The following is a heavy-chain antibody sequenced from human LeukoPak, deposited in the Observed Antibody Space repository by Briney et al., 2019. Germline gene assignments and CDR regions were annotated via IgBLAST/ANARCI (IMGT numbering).Heavy chain of an antibody. CDR1: GFTFSSYW. CDR3: VREGAYSTSSPAGY. Sequence: PGGSLRLSCAASGFTFSSYWMSWVRQAPGKRVEWVTNINQDGSEKYYVDSVKGRFIISRDNARNSLFLQMNILTAEDTAIYYCVREGAYSTSSPAGYWGQGTLVSVSS. D-gene: IGHD6-6*01. V-gene: IGHV3-7*01. CDR2: INQDGSEK. J-gene: IGHJ4*02.